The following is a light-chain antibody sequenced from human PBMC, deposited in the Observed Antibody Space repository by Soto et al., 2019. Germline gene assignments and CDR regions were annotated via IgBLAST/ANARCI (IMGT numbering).Light chain of an antibody. V-gene: IGLV2-8*01. J-gene: IGLJ2*01. Sequence: QSALTQPPSASGSPGQSVTISCTGNSSDVGGYHYVSWYQQHPGKAPKLMIYEVSKRPSGVPDRISGSKSGNTASLTVSGLQAEDEADYYCSSYAGSNYVVFGGGTKLTVL. CDR2: EVS. CDR3: SSYAGSNYVV. CDR1: SSDVGGYHY.